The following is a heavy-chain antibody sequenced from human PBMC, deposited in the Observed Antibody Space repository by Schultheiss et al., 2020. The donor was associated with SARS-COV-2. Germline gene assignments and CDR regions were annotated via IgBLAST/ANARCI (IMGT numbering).Heavy chain of an antibody. J-gene: IGHJ5*01. CDR2: IYSCGST. D-gene: IGHD4-17*01. Sequence: GGSLRLSCAASGFTFSSYGMHWVRQAPGKGLEWVSVIYSCGSTYYADSVKGRFTISRDNSKNTLYLQMNSLRAEDTAVYYCARLYDYGDSWGQEPWSPSPQ. CDR1: GFTFSSYG. CDR3: ARLYDYGDS. V-gene: IGHV3-NL1*01.